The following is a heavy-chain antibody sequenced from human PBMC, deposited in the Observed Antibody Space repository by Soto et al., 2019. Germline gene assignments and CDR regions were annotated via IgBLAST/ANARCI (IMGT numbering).Heavy chain of an antibody. CDR2: IDPEDGET. J-gene: IGHJ3*02. CDR3: ATAPGAVASSWYEANAFDI. Sequence: QVQLVQSGAEVKKPGASVKVSCKVSGYTLTELSMHWVRQAPGKGLEWMGGIDPEDGETIYAQKFQGRVTMTEDTSTDTAYMELSSLRSEDRAVYYCATAPGAVASSWYEANAFDIWGQGTLVTVSS. CDR1: GYTLTELS. D-gene: IGHD6-13*01. V-gene: IGHV1-24*01.